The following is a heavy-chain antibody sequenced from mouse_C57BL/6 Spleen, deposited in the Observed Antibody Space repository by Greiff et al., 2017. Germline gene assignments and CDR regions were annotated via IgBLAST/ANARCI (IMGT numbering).Heavy chain of an antibody. CDR2: ISYDGSN. CDR3: AREEGNEYDTWCAW. CDR1: GYSITSGYY. J-gene: IGHJ3*01. Sequence: EVQLQESGPGLVKPSQSLSLTCSVTGYSITSGYYWNWIRQFPGNKLEWMGYISYDGSNNYNPSLKNRISITRDTSKNQFFLKLNSVTTEDTATYYCAREEGNEYDTWCAWWGQGTLVTVPA. D-gene: IGHD2-4*01. V-gene: IGHV3-6*01.